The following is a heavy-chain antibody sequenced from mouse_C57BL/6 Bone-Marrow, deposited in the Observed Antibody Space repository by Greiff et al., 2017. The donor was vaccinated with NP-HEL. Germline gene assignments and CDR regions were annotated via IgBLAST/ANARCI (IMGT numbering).Heavy chain of an antibody. Sequence: VQLQQSGAELVKPGASVKISCKASGYAFSSYWMNWVKQRPGKGLEWIGQIYPGDGDTNYNGKFKGKATLTADKSSSTAYMQLSSLTAEDSAVYFCARSRESTYYFDDGGQGTTLTVSS. CDR3: ARSRESTYYFDD. J-gene: IGHJ2*01. CDR1: GYAFSSYW. CDR2: IYPGDGDT. V-gene: IGHV1-80*01.